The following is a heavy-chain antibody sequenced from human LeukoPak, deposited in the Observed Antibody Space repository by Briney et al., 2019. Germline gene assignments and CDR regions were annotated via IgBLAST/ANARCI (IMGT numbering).Heavy chain of an antibody. CDR1: GVSFSNDGYY. V-gene: IGHV4-31*03. J-gene: IGHJ4*02. Sequence: SQTLSLTCTVSGVSFSNDGYYWSWTRQHPGKGLEWIGCIHYSGTTYCNPSLKSRVTISIDTAKNQFSLKLTSVTVADTAVYYCARGTGYWGQGTLVTVSS. CDR2: IHYSGTT. CDR3: ARGTGY. D-gene: IGHD1-14*01.